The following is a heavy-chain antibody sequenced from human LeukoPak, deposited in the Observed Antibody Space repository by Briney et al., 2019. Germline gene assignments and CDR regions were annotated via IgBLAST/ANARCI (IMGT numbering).Heavy chain of an antibody. J-gene: IGHJ4*02. CDR2: IYTSGST. CDR3: ARGRPNLHHLDY. CDR1: GGSISSGNYY. Sequence: PSETLSLTCTVSGGSISSGNYYWSWIRQPAGKGLEWIGRIYTSGSTNYNPSLKSRVTISVDTSKNQFSPKLSSVTAADTAVYYCARGRPNLHHLDYWGQGTLVTVSS. D-gene: IGHD1-14*01. V-gene: IGHV4-61*02.